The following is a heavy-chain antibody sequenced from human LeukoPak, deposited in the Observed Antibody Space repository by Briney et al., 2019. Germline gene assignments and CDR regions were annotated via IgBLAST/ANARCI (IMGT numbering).Heavy chain of an antibody. J-gene: IGHJ3*02. CDR1: GFSLSTSGMR. CDR3: ARTLTTQGCFDI. D-gene: IGHD2-15*01. CDR2: IDWDDDK. Sequence: SGPALVKPTQTLTLTCTFSGFSLSTSGMRVSWIRQPPGKALEWLARIDWDDDKFYSTPLKTRLTISKDTSKNQVVLTMTNMDPVDTATYYCARTLTTQGCFDIWGQGTMVTVSS. V-gene: IGHV2-70*04.